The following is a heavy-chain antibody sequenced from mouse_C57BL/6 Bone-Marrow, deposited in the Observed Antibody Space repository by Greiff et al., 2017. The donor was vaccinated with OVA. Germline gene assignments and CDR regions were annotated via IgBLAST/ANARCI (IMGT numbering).Heavy chain of an antibody. V-gene: IGHV1-81*01. J-gene: IGHJ1*03. CDR1: GYTLTSYG. CDR3: ALTQYFDV. Sequence: VQLQQSGAELARPGASVKLSCKASGYTLTSYGISWVKQRTGQGLEWIGEIYPRSGNTYYNEKFKGKATLTAEKSSSTSYMELRSLTSEDSAVYFCALTQYFDVWGTGTTVTVSS. D-gene: IGHD4-1*01. CDR2: IYPRSGNT.